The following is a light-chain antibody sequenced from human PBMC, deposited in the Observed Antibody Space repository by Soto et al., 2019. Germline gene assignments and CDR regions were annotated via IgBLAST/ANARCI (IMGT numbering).Light chain of an antibody. J-gene: IGLJ2*01. Sequence: QSVLTQPPSASGTPGQRVTISCSGSSSNIGSNYVYWYQQLPGTAPKLLIYTNNNRPSGVPDRFSGSKSGTSASLAINGLLPEDEADYYCQSYDRSLRVVFGGGTKLTVL. V-gene: IGLV1-47*02. CDR2: TNN. CDR1: SSNIGSNY. CDR3: QSYDRSLRVV.